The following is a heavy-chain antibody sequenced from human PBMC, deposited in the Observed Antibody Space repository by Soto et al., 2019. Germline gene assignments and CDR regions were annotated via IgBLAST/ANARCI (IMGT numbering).Heavy chain of an antibody. Sequence: QVQLVQSGAGMKKPGASVKVSCKASGYTFPSYGITWVRQAPGQGLEWMGWITAYNGNTNYAERFQGRVTMTTDTFTXXAYMELRNLRSDDTAVYYCARRLMVGLRSANWFDPWGQGTLVSVSS. CDR1: GYTFPSYG. D-gene: IGHD2-15*01. CDR3: ARRLMVGLRSANWFDP. CDR2: ITAYNGNT. J-gene: IGHJ5*02. V-gene: IGHV1-18*01.